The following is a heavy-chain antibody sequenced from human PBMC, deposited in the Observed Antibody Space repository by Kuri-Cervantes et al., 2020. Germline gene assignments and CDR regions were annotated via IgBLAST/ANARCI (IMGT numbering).Heavy chain of an antibody. D-gene: IGHD2-15*01. Sequence: SETLSLTCNVSGYSISSGYYWGWIRQPPGKGLEWIGSIYHSGSTYYNPSLKSRVTISVDTSKNQFSLKLSSVTAADTAVYYCASYCSGGSCYSGYFQHWGQGTLVTVSS. J-gene: IGHJ1*01. V-gene: IGHV4-38-2*02. CDR2: IYHSGST. CDR3: ASYCSGGSCYSGYFQH. CDR1: GYSISSGYY.